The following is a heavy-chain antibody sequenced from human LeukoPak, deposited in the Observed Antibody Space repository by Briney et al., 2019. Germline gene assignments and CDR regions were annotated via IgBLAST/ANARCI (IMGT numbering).Heavy chain of an antibody. J-gene: IGHJ4*02. CDR1: GVSISSHY. D-gene: IGHD1-7*01. CDR3: ARDDYGGTGTRFDY. V-gene: IGHV4-59*11. Sequence: SETLSLTCTVSGVSISSHYWSWIRQPPGKGLEWIGYICYSGSTNYNPSLKSRVTISVDTSKNQFSLKLCSVTAADTAVYYCARDDYGGTGTRFDYWCQGTLVTVSS. CDR2: ICYSGST.